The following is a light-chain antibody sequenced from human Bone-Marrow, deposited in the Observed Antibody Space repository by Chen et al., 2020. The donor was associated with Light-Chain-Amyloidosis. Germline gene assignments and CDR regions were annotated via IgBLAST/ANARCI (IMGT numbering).Light chain of an antibody. Sequence: QSALTQPASVSGSPGQSITISCTGSRSDIGSSDYVSWYQQHPGKAPKLMIYDVRNRPSGVSDRFSGSKSCNTASLTISGLQAEDEADYYCSSSTPATSLGGLFGAGTKLTVL. CDR2: DVR. CDR3: SSSTPATSLGGL. CDR1: RSDIGSSDY. J-gene: IGLJ2*01. V-gene: IGLV2-14*03.